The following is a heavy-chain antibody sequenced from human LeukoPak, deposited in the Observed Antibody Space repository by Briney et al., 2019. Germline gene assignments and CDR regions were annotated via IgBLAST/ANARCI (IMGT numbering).Heavy chain of an antibody. CDR2: IKQDGSEK. Sequence: GGSLRLSCAASGFTFSSYWMSWVRQAPGKGLEWVANIKQDGSEKYYVDSVKGRFTISRDNAKNSLYLQMNSLRAEDTAVYYCARDLRYCSGGSCSTPDYWGQGTLVTVSS. J-gene: IGHJ4*02. D-gene: IGHD2-15*01. CDR3: ARDLRYCSGGSCSTPDY. CDR1: GFTFSSYW. V-gene: IGHV3-7*01.